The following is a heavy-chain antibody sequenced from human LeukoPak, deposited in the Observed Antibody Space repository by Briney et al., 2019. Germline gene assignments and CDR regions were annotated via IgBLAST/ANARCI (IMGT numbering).Heavy chain of an antibody. Sequence: PGGSLRLSCAASGFTFDDYAMHWVRQAPGKGLEWVSGISWNSGSIGYADSVKGRFTISRDNVKNSLYLQMNSLRAEDTALYYCAKARTYYYDSSGYWNAFDIWGQGTMVTVSS. CDR1: GFTFDDYA. CDR2: ISWNSGSI. V-gene: IGHV3-9*01. J-gene: IGHJ3*02. CDR3: AKARTYYYDSSGYWNAFDI. D-gene: IGHD3-22*01.